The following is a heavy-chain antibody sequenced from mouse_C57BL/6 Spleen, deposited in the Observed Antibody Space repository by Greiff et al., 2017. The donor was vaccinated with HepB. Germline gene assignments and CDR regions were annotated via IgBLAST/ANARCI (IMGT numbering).Heavy chain of an antibody. CDR2: IYPGDGDT. D-gene: IGHD1-1*01. Sequence: VQRVESGPELVKPGASVKISCKASGYAFSSSWMNWVKQRPGKGLEWIGRIYPGDGDTNYNGKFKGKATLTADKSSSTAYMQLSSLTSEDSAVYFCARWGYGSSFYWYFDVWGTGTTVTVSS. CDR1: GYAFSSSW. CDR3: ARWGYGSSFYWYFDV. J-gene: IGHJ1*03. V-gene: IGHV1-82*01.